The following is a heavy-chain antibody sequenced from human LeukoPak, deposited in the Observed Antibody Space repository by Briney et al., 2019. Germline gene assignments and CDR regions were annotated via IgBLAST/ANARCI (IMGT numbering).Heavy chain of an antibody. D-gene: IGHD2-2*01. CDR3: ATTNCSSTSCYDLGWFDP. CDR2: ISAYNGNT. Sequence: ASVKVSCKASGYTFTSYGISWVRQAPGQGLEWMVWISAYNGNTNYAQKLQGRVTMTTDTSTSTAYMELRSLRSDDTAVYYCATTNCSSTSCYDLGWFDPWGQGTLVTVSS. J-gene: IGHJ5*02. CDR1: GYTFTSYG. V-gene: IGHV1-18*01.